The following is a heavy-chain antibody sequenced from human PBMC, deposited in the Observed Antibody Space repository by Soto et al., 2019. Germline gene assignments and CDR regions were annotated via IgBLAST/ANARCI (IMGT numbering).Heavy chain of an antibody. V-gene: IGHV3-64*01. CDR1: AFTFSSYA. J-gene: IGHJ3*02. Sequence: PGGSLRLSCAASAFTFSSYAMHWVRQAPGKGLEYVSAISSNGGSTYYANSVKGRFTISRDNSKNTLYLQMGSLRAEDMAVYYCARNYGGNSYAFDIWGQGTMVTVS. CDR2: ISSNGGST. CDR3: ARNYGGNSYAFDI. D-gene: IGHD2-21*02.